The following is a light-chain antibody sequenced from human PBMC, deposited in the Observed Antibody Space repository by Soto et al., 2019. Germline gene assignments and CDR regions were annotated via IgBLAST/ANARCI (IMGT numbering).Light chain of an antibody. V-gene: IGKV3-15*01. CDR1: QSVSSY. J-gene: IGKJ1*01. CDR2: GAS. Sequence: EILFTQSPATLSLSPGERATLSCRASQSVSSYLAWYQQKPGQATRLLIYGASTRATGIPARFSGSGSGTEFTLTISSLQSEDFSVYYCQQYNNWHPMTFGQGTKVDIK. CDR3: QQYNNWHPMT.